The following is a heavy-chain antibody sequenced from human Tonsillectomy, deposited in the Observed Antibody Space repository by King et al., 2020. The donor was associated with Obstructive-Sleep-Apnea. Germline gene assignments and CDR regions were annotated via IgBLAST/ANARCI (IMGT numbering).Heavy chain of an antibody. J-gene: IGHJ4*02. D-gene: IGHD3-10*01. Sequence: VQLVESGGGVVQPGRSLRVSCAASGFTFSDYAIHWVRQAPGKGLEWVAAISFDGGKKYYADSVQGRCTISRDNTKSTLYLQMNSLRPEDTAVYYCARGLPTTYYYGAGLDYWGQGTLVTVSS. V-gene: IGHV3-30-3*01. CDR3: ARGLPTTYYYGAGLDY. CDR2: ISFDGGKK. CDR1: GFTFSDYA.